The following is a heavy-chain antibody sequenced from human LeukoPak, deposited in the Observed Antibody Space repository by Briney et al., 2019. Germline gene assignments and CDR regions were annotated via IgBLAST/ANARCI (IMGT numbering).Heavy chain of an antibody. D-gene: IGHD1-14*01. CDR1: GGSVINTNW. J-gene: IGHJ4*02. CDR2: VHLDGRT. CDR3: AREGGFYHPLDY. Sequence: SETLSLTCGVSGGSVINTNWWTWVRQPPGKGLEWIGEVHLDGRTNCNPSLESRLTMSVDVSENQVSLKLTSVTAADTAVYYCAREGGFYHPLDYSGQGTLVTVSS. V-gene: IGHV4-4*02.